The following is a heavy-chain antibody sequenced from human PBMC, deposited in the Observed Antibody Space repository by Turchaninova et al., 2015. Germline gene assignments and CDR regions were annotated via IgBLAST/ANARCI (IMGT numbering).Heavy chain of an antibody. CDR1: GYTFNTYD. CDR2: MNLKSGNT. J-gene: IGHJ4*02. D-gene: IGHD1-26*01. V-gene: IGHV1-8*03. Sequence: QVQLVQSGAEVKKPGASVKVSCKASGYTFNTYDINWVRQATGQGLEWQGWMNLKSGNTGYAQQFQGRVTFTRDTPMSTAYMELSSLRSEDTAVYFCARVAGSIDYWGQGTLITVSS. CDR3: ARVAGSIDY.